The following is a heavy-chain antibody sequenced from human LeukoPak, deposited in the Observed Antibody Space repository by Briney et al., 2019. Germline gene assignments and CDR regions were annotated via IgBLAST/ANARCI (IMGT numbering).Heavy chain of an antibody. V-gene: IGHV3-23*01. Sequence: GGSLRLSCAASGFTFSSYAMSWVRQAPGKGLEWVSAISGSGGSTNYADSVKGRFTISRDNSKNTLYLQMNSLRAEDTAVYYCAKDLYTYGSGSYYRFDYWGQGTLVTVSS. J-gene: IGHJ4*02. CDR3: AKDLYTYGSGSYYRFDY. D-gene: IGHD3-10*01. CDR1: GFTFSSYA. CDR2: ISGSGGST.